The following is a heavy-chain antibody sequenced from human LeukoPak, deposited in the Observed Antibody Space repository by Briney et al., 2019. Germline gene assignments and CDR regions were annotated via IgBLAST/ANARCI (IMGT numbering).Heavy chain of an antibody. J-gene: IGHJ4*02. CDR2: ISYDGSNK. V-gene: IGHV3-30-3*01. Sequence: PGGSLRLSCAASGFTFSSYAMHWVRQAPGKGLEWVAVISYDGSNKYYADSVKGRLTISRDNSKNTLYLQMNSLRAGDTAVYYCARGSRGVHGGCFDYWGQGTLVTVSS. D-gene: IGHD3-10*01. CDR3: ARGSRGVHGGCFDY. CDR1: GFTFSSYA.